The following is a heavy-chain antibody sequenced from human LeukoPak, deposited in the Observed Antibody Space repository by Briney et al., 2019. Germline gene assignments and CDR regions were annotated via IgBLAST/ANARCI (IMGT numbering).Heavy chain of an antibody. CDR2: IIPIFGTA. J-gene: IGHJ4*02. D-gene: IGHD6-13*01. Sequence: SVKVSCKASGGTFSSYAISWVRQAPGQGLEWMGRIIPIFGTANYAQKFQGRVTITADKSTSTAYMELSCLRSEDTAVYYCARASHQIAAAGALAFDYWGQGTLVTVSS. CDR1: GGTFSSYA. CDR3: ARASHQIAAAGALAFDY. V-gene: IGHV1-69*06.